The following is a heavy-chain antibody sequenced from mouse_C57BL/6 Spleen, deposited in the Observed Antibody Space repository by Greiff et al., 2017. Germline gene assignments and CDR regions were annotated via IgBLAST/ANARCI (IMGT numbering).Heavy chain of an antibody. Sequence: QVQLKQSGPELVKPGASVKISCKASGYAFSSSWMNWVKQRPGKGLEWIGRIYPGDGDTNDNGKFKGKATLTADKSSSTAYMQLSSLTSEDSAVYFCAQKRGDYEGRAMDYWGQGTTVTVSS. J-gene: IGHJ4*01. CDR2: IYPGDGDT. CDR1: GYAFSSSW. D-gene: IGHD2-4*01. CDR3: AQKRGDYEGRAMDY. V-gene: IGHV1-82*01.